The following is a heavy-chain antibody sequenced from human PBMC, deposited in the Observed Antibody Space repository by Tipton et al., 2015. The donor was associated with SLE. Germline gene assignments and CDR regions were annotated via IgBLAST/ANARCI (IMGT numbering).Heavy chain of an antibody. CDR2: IYSSGSA. CDR1: GGSINNYY. Sequence: TLSLTCTVSGGSINNYYWTWIRQPAGKGLEWIGRIYSSGSANFNPSLESRVTMSVDMSKNQFSLKLTSVTAADTAIYYCARDPETLTPFDIWGQGTMVTVSS. J-gene: IGHJ3*02. CDR3: ARDPETLTPFDI. V-gene: IGHV4-4*07.